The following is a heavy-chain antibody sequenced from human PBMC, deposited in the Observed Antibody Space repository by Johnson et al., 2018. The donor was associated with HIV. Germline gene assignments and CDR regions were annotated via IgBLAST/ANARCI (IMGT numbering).Heavy chain of an antibody. D-gene: IGHD5-18*01. Sequence: VQLVESGGGLVQPGGSLRLSCAASGFTFSSYDMHWVRQATGKGLEWVSAIGTAGDTYYPGSVKGRFTISRENAKNTLYLQMNSVRVEDTAVYYCAGFEYSYGNSHGFDIWGQGTMVTVSS. V-gene: IGHV3-13*01. J-gene: IGHJ3*02. CDR2: IGTAGDT. CDR3: AGFEYSYGNSHGFDI. CDR1: GFTFSSYD.